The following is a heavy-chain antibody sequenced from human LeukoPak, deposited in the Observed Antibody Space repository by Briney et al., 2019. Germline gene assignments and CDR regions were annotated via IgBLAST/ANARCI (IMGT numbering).Heavy chain of an antibody. J-gene: IGHJ6*04. Sequence: GGSLRLSCAASGFTFSSYAMSWVRQAPGKGLEWVSAISGSGGCTYYADSVKGRFTISRDNSKNTLYLQMNSLRAEDTAVYYCAKGVVPAASTYYYYYYDMDVWGKGATVSVCS. CDR2: ISGSGGCT. V-gene: IGHV3-23*01. CDR3: AKGVVPAASTYYYYYYDMDV. D-gene: IGHD2-2*01. CDR1: GFTFSSYA.